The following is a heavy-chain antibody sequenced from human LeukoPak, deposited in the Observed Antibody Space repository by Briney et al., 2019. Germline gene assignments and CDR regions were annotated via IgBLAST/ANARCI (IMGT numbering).Heavy chain of an antibody. V-gene: IGHV1-18*01. D-gene: IGHD2-15*01. CDR3: GSGIAATFELYSDY. CDR1: GYTFTKYG. J-gene: IGHJ4*02. Sequence: ASVKVSCKASGYTFTKYGITWVRQAPGQGLEWVGWISCYNGNTNYAQKFQGRVTMTTDTSTSTAYMELRSLRSDDTALYYCGSGIAATFELYSDYWGQGTLVTVSS. CDR2: ISCYNGNT.